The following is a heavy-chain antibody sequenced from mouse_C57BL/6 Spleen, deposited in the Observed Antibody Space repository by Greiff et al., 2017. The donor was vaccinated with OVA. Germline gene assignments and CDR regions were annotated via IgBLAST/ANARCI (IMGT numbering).Heavy chain of an antibody. D-gene: IGHD2-3*01. J-gene: IGHJ2*01. CDR1: GYAFTNYL. V-gene: IGHV1-54*01. CDR2: INPGSGGT. CDR3: ARRGIYDGYYFDD. Sequence: VQLQQSGAELVRPGTSVKVSCKASGYAFTNYLIEWVKQRPGQGLEWIGVINPGSGGTNYNEKFKGKATLTADKSSSTAYMPLSSLTSENSAVYFCARRGIYDGYYFDDWGQGTTLTVSS.